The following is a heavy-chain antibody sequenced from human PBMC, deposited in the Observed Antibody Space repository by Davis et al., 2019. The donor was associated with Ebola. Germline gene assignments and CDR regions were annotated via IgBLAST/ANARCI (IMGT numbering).Heavy chain of an antibody. J-gene: IGHJ4*02. Sequence: MPSETLSLTCAVSGGSISSYYWSWIRQPPGKGLEWIGYIYYSGITNYNPSLKSRVTISVDTSKNQFSLKLSPVTAADTAVYYCARRGYSYGYRFRFDYWGQGTLVTVSS. CDR1: GGSISSYY. CDR3: ARRGYSYGYRFRFDY. CDR2: IYYSGIT. D-gene: IGHD5-18*01. V-gene: IGHV4-59*12.